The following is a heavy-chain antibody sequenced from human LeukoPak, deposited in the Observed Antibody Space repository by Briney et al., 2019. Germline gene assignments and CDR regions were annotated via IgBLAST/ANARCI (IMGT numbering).Heavy chain of an antibody. CDR2: TYYRSKWYN. Sequence: SQTLSLTCDISGDSVSSNNGAWHWIRQSPSRGLEWLGRTYYRSKWYNDYAGSLNGRITISPDTSKNQFSLHLNSVTPEDTAVYYCARDLGNTGWYTFDYWGQGILVTVSS. V-gene: IGHV6-1*01. J-gene: IGHJ4*02. CDR3: ARDLGNTGWYTFDY. D-gene: IGHD6-19*01. CDR1: GDSVSSNNGA.